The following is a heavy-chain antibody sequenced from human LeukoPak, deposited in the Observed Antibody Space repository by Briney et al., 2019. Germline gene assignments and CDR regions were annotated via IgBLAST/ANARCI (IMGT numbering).Heavy chain of an antibody. Sequence: ASVKVSCKASGYTFTSYGISWVRQAPGQGLEWMGWISAYNGNTNYAQKLQGRVTMTTDTSTSTAYMELRSLRYDDTAVYYCAREAGGEYSYGSDYWGQGTLVTVSS. J-gene: IGHJ4*02. V-gene: IGHV1-18*01. CDR3: AREAGGEYSYGSDY. CDR1: GYTFTSYG. CDR2: ISAYNGNT. D-gene: IGHD5-18*01.